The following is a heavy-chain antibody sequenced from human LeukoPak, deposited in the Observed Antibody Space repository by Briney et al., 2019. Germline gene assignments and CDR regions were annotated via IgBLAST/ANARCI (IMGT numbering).Heavy chain of an antibody. CDR2: ISSSGSTI. CDR1: GFTFSSYE. D-gene: IGHD2/OR15-2a*01. CDR3: ARDFYDGFALDY. V-gene: IGHV3-48*03. Sequence: GGSLRLSCAASGFTFSSYEIHWVRQAPGKGLEWVSYISSSGSTIYYADSVKGRFTISRDNAKNSLYLQMDNLRAEDTGVYYCARDFYDGFALDYWGQGTLVTVSS. J-gene: IGHJ4*02.